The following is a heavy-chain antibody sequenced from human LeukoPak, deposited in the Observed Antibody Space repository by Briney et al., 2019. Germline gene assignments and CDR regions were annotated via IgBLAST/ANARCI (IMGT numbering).Heavy chain of an antibody. J-gene: IGHJ6*03. CDR3: ARHAGYYGSGSYYYYYYMDV. CDR1: GGSFSGYY. CDR2: INHSGST. D-gene: IGHD3-10*01. V-gene: IGHV4-34*01. Sequence: SETLSLTCAVYGGSFSGYYWSWIRQPPGKGLEWIGEINHSGSTNYNPSLKSRVTISVDTSKNQFSLKLSSVTAADTAVYYCARHAGYYGSGSYYYYYYMDVWGKGTTVTISS.